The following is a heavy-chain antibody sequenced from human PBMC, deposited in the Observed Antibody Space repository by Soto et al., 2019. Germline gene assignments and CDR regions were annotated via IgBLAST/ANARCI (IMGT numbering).Heavy chain of an antibody. Sequence: GGSLRLSCAASGFTFSSYGMHWVRQAPGKGLEWVAVISYDGSNKYYADSVKGRFTISRDNSKNTLYLQMNSLRAEDTAVYYCAKDLQLAVAGTGVETYPYWGQGTLVTVSS. CDR1: GFTFSSYG. J-gene: IGHJ4*02. CDR3: AKDLQLAVAGTGVETYPY. D-gene: IGHD6-19*01. V-gene: IGHV3-30*18. CDR2: ISYDGSNK.